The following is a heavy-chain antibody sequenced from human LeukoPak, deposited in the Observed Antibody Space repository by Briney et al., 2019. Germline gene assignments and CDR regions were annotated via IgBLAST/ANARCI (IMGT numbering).Heavy chain of an antibody. Sequence: ASVKVSCKASGYTFTSYGFSWVRQAPGQGLEWMGWISAYNGNTNYAQKLQGRVTMTTDTSTSTAYMELRSLRSDDTAVYYCARDLGIAADLNWFDPWGQGTLVTVSS. V-gene: IGHV1-18*04. CDR1: GYTFTSYG. CDR2: ISAYNGNT. D-gene: IGHD6-13*01. J-gene: IGHJ5*02. CDR3: ARDLGIAADLNWFDP.